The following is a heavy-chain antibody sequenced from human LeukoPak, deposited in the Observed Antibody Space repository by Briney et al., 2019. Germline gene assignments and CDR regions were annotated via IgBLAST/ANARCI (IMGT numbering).Heavy chain of an antibody. D-gene: IGHD5-18*01. J-gene: IGHJ6*03. CDR1: GGSISSYY. Sequence: PSETLSLTCTVSGGSISSYYWSWMRQPPGKGLEWIGYIYYSGSTNYNPSLKSRVTISVDTSKNQFSLRLSSVTAADTAVYYCARVGYSYGYYYMDVWDKGTTVTVSS. CDR3: ARVGYSYGYYYMDV. CDR2: IYYSGST. V-gene: IGHV4-59*01.